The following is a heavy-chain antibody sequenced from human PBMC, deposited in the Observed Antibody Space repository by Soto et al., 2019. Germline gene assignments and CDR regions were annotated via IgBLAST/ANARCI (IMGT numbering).Heavy chain of an antibody. J-gene: IGHJ4*02. V-gene: IGHV3-21*01. D-gene: IGHD3-22*01. CDR3: ARDRVRASVVAITPDY. CDR1: GFTFSTYT. CDR2: ISSSSNYI. Sequence: PGGSLRLSCATSGFTFSTYTMNWVRQAPGKGLEWVSSISSSSNYIYYADSVKGRFTISRDNAKNSLFLQMNSLRAEDTAVYYCARDRVRASVVAITPDYWGQGTLVTVSS.